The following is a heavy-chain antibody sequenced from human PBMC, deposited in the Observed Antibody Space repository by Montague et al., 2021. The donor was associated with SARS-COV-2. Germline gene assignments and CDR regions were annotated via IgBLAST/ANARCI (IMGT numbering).Heavy chain of an antibody. CDR3: ARVYGSHWPPNYAMDV. V-gene: IGHV3-30*04. CDR1: AFTFISYS. J-gene: IGHJ6*02. D-gene: IGHD6-13*01. CDR2: ISYDGSHQ. Sequence: SLRLSCAASAFTFISYSLHWVRQAPGQGLEWVAIISYDGSHQYYAASVKGRFTISRDNSKNTVYLQMTSLRPEDTAVYYCARVYGSHWPPNYAMDVWGQGTTVTVSS.